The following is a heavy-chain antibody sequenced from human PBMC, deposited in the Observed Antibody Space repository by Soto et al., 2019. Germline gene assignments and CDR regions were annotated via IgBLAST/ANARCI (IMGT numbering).Heavy chain of an antibody. V-gene: IGHV4-31*03. J-gene: IGHJ5*02. CDR1: GCSISSGGYY. CDR3: ARGLSMIVVDNNWFDP. CDR2: IYYSGST. D-gene: IGHD3-22*01. Sequence: SETLSLTCTVSGCSISSGGYYWSWIRQHPGKGLEWIGYIYYSGSTYYNPSLKSRVTISVDTSKNQFSLKLSSVTAADTAVYYCARGLSMIVVDNNWFDPWGQGTLVTVSS.